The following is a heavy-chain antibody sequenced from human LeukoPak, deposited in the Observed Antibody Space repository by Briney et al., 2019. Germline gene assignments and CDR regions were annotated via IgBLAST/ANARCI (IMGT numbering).Heavy chain of an antibody. V-gene: IGHV3-7*01. D-gene: IGHD6-13*01. J-gene: IGHJ6*03. CDR2: IKEDGSEK. CDR1: GFTFSIYW. Sequence: GGSLRLSCAASGFTFSIYWMTWVRQAPGKGLEWVANIKEDGSEKYYVDSVKGRFTISRDNAKNSLYLQMTSLRVEDTAVYYCARTGSTWSVLYYYYYMDVWGKGTTVTVSS. CDR3: ARTGSTWSVLYYYYYMDV.